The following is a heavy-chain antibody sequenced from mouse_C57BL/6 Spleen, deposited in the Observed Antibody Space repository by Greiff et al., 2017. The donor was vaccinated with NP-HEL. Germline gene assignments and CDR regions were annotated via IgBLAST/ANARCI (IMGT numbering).Heavy chain of an antibody. CDR1: GFTFSSYA. D-gene: IGHD1-1*01. J-gene: IGHJ4*01. CDR2: ISSGGDYI. CDR3: TRKNYGREGAMDY. Sequence: DVMLVESGEGLVKPGGSLKLSCAASGFTFSSYAMSWVRQTPEKRLEWVAYISSGGDYIYYADTVKGRFTISRDNARNTLYLQMSSLKSEDTAMYYCTRKNYGREGAMDYWGQGTSVTVSS. V-gene: IGHV5-9-1*02.